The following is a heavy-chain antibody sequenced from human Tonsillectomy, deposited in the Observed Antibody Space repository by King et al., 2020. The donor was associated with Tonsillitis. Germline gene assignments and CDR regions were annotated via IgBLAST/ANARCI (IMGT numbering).Heavy chain of an antibody. CDR3: ARGPPVRDCTDGVGYEVC. D-gene: IGHD2-8*01. V-gene: IGHV4-61*01. J-gene: IGHJ4*02. Sequence: VQLQESGPGLVKPSETLSLTCTVSGGPVSSGSYYWSWIRQPPGKGLDWIGYIHYSGSTNYNPSLKSRVTISVDTSTNQFSLKLTSVTAADTAVYYCARGPPVRDCTDGVGYEVCWGQGTLVTVST. CDR2: IHYSGST. CDR1: GGPVSSGSYY.